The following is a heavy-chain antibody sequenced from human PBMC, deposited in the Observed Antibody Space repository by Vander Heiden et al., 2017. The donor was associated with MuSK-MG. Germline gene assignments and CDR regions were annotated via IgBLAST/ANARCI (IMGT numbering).Heavy chain of an antibody. J-gene: IGHJ6*03. CDR1: GGSFSGYY. CDR3: ARGVVGGTRGYYYMDV. Sequence: QVQLQQWGAGLLTPSETPSLTCAVYGGSFSGYYWSWIRQPPGKGLEWIGEINHSGSTNYNPSLKSRVTISVDTSKNQFSLKLSSVTAADTAVYYCARGVVGGTRGYYYMDVWGKGPTVTVSS. V-gene: IGHV4-34*01. D-gene: IGHD3-16*01. CDR2: INHSGST.